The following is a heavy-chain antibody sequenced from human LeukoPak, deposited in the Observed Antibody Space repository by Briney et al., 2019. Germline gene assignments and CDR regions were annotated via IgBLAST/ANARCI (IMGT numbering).Heavy chain of an antibody. CDR1: GGSISSYY. CDR2: IYYSGST. V-gene: IGHV4-59*01. Sequence: SETLSLICTVSGGSISSYYWSWIRQPPGKGLEWIGYIYYSGSTNYNPSLKSRVTISVDTSKNQFSLKLSSVTAADTAVYYCARVTMGDAFDIWGQGTMVTVSS. D-gene: IGHD3-10*01. CDR3: ARVTMGDAFDI. J-gene: IGHJ3*02.